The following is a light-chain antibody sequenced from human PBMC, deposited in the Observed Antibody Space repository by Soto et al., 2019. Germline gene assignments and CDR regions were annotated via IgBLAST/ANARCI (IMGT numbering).Light chain of an antibody. Sequence: EIVMTQSPATLSVSPGERATLSYRASQSVSSNLAWYQQKPGQAPRLLIYGASTRATGISARFSGSGSGTEFTLTISSLQSEDFAVYYCQQYNNWPPYTFGQGTKLEIE. J-gene: IGKJ2*01. CDR3: QQYNNWPPYT. V-gene: IGKV3-15*01. CDR2: GAS. CDR1: QSVSSN.